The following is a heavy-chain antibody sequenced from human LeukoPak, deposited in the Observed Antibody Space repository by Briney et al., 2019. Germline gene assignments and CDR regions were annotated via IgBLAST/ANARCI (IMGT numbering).Heavy chain of an antibody. CDR2: ISSSSSTI. Sequence: GGSLRLSCAASGFTFSSYSMNWVRQAPGKGLEWVSYISSSSSTIYYADSVKGRFTISKDSAKNTVYLQMNSLRAEDTAVYYCTRDWLRSMDVWGQGTTVTVSS. D-gene: IGHD5-12*01. J-gene: IGHJ6*02. CDR3: TRDWLRSMDV. CDR1: GFTFSSYS. V-gene: IGHV3-48*04.